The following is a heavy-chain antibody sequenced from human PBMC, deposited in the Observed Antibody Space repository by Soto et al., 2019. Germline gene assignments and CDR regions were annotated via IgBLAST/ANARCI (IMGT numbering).Heavy chain of an antibody. J-gene: IGHJ6*02. V-gene: IGHV4-39*01. Sequence: PSETLSLTCTVSGGSISSSSYYWGWIRQPPGKGLEWIGSIHYSGSTYYNPSLKSRVTISVDTSKNQFSLKLSSVTAADTAVYYCARPNSGPGNGMDVWGQGTTVTVSS. CDR2: IHYSGST. CDR1: GGSISSSSYY. CDR3: ARPNSGPGNGMDV. D-gene: IGHD1-26*01.